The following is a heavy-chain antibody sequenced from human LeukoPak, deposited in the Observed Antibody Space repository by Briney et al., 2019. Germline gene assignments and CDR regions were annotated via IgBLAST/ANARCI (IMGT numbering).Heavy chain of an antibody. D-gene: IGHD6-19*01. CDR2: ISAYNGNT. CDR3: ARDTAVELGDWFDP. CDR1: GYTFTSYG. Sequence: GASVKVSCKASGYTFTSYGISWVRQAPGQGLEWMGWISAYNGNTNYAQKPQGRVTMTTDTSTSTAYMELRSLRSDDTAVYYCARDTAVELGDWFDPWGQGTLVTVSS. V-gene: IGHV1-18*01. J-gene: IGHJ5*02.